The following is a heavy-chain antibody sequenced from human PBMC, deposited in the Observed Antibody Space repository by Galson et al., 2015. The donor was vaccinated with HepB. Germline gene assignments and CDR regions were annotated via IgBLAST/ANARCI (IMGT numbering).Heavy chain of an antibody. J-gene: IGHJ4*02. CDR2: IIPIFGTA. V-gene: IGHV1-69*13. CDR3: ASDYGDYGPWWAFDY. D-gene: IGHD4-17*01. Sequence: SVKVSCKASGGTFSSYAISWVRQAPGQGLEWMGGIIPIFGTANYAQKFQGRVTITADESTSTAYMELSSLRSEDTAVYYCASDYGDYGPWWAFDYWGQGTLVTVSS. CDR1: GGTFSSYA.